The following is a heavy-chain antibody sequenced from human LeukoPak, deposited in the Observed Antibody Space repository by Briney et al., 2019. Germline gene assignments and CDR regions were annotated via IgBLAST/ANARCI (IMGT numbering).Heavy chain of an antibody. CDR3: ARDPGSGYEEHFDY. J-gene: IGHJ4*02. V-gene: IGHV3-7*03. D-gene: IGHD5-12*01. Sequence: PGGSLRLSCAASGFTFSSYWMTWVRQAPGKGLEWVANIQQDGSEKYYVDSVKGRFTISRDNAKNSLYLQMNSLRAEDTAVYYCARDPGSGYEEHFDYWGQGTLVTVSS. CDR2: IQQDGSEK. CDR1: GFTFSSYW.